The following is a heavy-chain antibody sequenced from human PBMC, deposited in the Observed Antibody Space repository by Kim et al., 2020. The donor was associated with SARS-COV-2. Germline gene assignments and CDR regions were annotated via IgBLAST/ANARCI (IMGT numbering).Heavy chain of an antibody. CDR3: ARGSGGSY. J-gene: IGHJ4*02. Sequence: SGITNYNPSLKSRVTISVDTSKNQFSLKLSSVTAADTAVYYCARGSGGSYWGQGTLVTVSS. CDR2: SGIT. V-gene: IGHV4-34*01. D-gene: IGHD2-15*01.